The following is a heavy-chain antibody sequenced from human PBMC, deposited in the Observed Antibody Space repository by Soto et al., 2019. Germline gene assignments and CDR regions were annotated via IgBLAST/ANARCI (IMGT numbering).Heavy chain of an antibody. Sequence: ASVKVSCKASGGTFSSYTISWVRQAPGQGLEWMGRIIPILGIANYAQKFQGRVTITADKSTSTAYMELSSLRSEDTAVYYCASLGGSSSSFGAFDIWGQGTMVTVSS. J-gene: IGHJ3*02. D-gene: IGHD6-6*01. CDR3: ASLGGSSSSFGAFDI. CDR2: IIPILGIA. CDR1: GGTFSSYT. V-gene: IGHV1-69*02.